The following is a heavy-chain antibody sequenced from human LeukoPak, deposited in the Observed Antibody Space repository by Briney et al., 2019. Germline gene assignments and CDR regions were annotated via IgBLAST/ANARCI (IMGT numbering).Heavy chain of an antibody. CDR2: ISWNSGSI. Sequence: PGGSLRLSCAASGFTFDDYAMHWVRQAPGKGLEWVSGISWNSGSIGYADSVKGRFTISRDNAKNSLYLQMNSLRAEDTAVYYCARRAYSSGWYLYFDYWGQGTLVTVSS. CDR1: GFTFDDYA. J-gene: IGHJ4*02. CDR3: ARRAYSSGWYLYFDY. V-gene: IGHV3-9*01. D-gene: IGHD6-19*01.